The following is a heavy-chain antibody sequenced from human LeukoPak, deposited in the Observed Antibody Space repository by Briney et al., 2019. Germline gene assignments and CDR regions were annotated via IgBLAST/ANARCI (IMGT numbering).Heavy chain of an antibody. CDR1: GFTFSDYS. V-gene: IGHV3-21*01. D-gene: IGHD3-22*01. Sequence: GGSLRLSCAASGFTFSDYSMNWVRQAPGKGLEWVASFSSGRGYIYYADSVKGRFTISRDNARNTVYVQMDSLRAEDTAVYYCARDEGDSSGYYLGLWGQGTLVTVSS. CDR3: ARDEGDSSGYYLGL. CDR2: FSSGRGYI. J-gene: IGHJ1*01.